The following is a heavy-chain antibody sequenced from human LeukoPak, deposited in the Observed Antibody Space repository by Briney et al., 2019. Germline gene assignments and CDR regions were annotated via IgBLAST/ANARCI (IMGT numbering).Heavy chain of an antibody. CDR1: GFSFTTYE. CDR3: ARKTFGTVYFDY. CDR2: ISPGSGDTI. Sequence: GGSLRLSCAAYGFSFTTYEMNWVRQAPGKGLEWISYISPGSGDTIYYADSVKGRFTISRDNAKNSVYLQMKSLRGEDTAVYYCARKTFGTVYFDYWGQGNLVTVSS. D-gene: IGHD1-1*01. J-gene: IGHJ4*02. V-gene: IGHV3-48*03.